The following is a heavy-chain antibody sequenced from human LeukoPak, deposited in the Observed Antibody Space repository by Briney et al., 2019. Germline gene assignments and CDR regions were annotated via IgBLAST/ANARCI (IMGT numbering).Heavy chain of an antibody. V-gene: IGHV4-34*01. CDR2: INLSGST. J-gene: IGHJ5*02. CDR3: ARVLRSYYYGSGSLGDWFDP. D-gene: IGHD3-10*01. Sequence: SETLSLTCAVYGGSFSGYYWSWIRQPPRKRLEWIGEINLSGSTNYNPSLKSRVTISVDTSKNQFSLKLSSVTAADTAVYYCARVLRSYYYGSGSLGDWFDPWGQGTLVTVSS. CDR1: GGSFSGYY.